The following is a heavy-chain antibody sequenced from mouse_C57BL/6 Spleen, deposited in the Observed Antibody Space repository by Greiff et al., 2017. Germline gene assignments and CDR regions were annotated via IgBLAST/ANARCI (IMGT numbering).Heavy chain of an antibody. CDR3: TRRRDRNYAMDY. J-gene: IGHJ4*01. CDR1: GYTFTDYE. Sequence: LQQSGAELVRPGASVTLSCKASGYTFTDYEMHWVKQTPVHGLEWIGAIDPETGGTAYNQKFKGKAILTADKSSSTAYMELRSLTSEDSAVYYCTRRRDRNYAMDYWGQGTSVTVSS. D-gene: IGHD2-14*01. V-gene: IGHV1-15*01. CDR2: IDPETGGT.